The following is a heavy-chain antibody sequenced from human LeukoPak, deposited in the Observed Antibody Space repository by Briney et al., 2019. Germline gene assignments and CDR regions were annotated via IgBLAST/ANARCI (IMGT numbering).Heavy chain of an antibody. V-gene: IGHV3-74*01. CDR2: INSDGSST. CDR1: GFTFSSYW. J-gene: IGHJ5*02. CDR3: ARDRDYYGSGSSFDP. D-gene: IGHD3-10*01. Sequence: GGSLRLSCAASGFTFSSYWMHWVRQAPGKGLVWVSRINSDGSSTSYADSVKGRFTISRDDAKNTLYLQMNSLRAEDTAVYYCARDRDYYGSGSSFDPWGQGTLVTVSS.